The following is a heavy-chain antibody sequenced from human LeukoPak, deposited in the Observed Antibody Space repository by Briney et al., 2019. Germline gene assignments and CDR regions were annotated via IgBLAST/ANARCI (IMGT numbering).Heavy chain of an antibody. V-gene: IGHV3-48*01. D-gene: IGHD2/OR15-2a*01. J-gene: IGHJ4*02. CDR2: ISSSGTTI. CDR1: GFTFSSYS. Sequence: AGGSQRLSCAASGFTFSSYSMNWVRQAPGKGLEWVSHISSSGTTIYYADSVKGRFTISRGHAKNSLFLQMYSLRVEDTAVYYCARGPSFDVDYWGQGTLVTVSS. CDR3: ARGPSFDVDY.